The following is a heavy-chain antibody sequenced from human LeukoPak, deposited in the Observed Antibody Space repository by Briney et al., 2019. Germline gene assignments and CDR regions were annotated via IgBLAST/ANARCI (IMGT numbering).Heavy chain of an antibody. CDR1: GFTFSNYG. V-gene: IGHV3-30*04. D-gene: IGHD3-9*01. CDR2: ISSDGVEK. CDR3: AREGHYDILTGYSPLVYYFYYMDV. J-gene: IGHJ6*03. Sequence: GRSLRLSCEASGFTFSNYGIHWVRQTPGKGLEWVAAISSDGVEKHYADSVKGRFTISRDNSKSTVYLQMNSLRAEDTALYYCAREGHYDILTGYSPLVYYFYYMDVWGKGTTVTVSS.